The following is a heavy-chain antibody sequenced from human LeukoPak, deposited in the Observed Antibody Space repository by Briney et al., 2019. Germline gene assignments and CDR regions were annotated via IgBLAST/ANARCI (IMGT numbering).Heavy chain of an antibody. CDR3: AKNGDRGAYCTGGTCYPYFYYYMDV. D-gene: IGHD2-15*01. CDR2: ISSTGGTA. Sequence: GGSLRLSCAASGITFSSYGMSWVRQAPGKGLEWVSSISSTGGTAYYADSVKGRFTISRDNSKNTLYLQMNSLRAEDTAIYYCAKNGDRGAYCTGGTCYPYFYYYMDVWGKGTTVTI. CDR1: GITFSSYG. V-gene: IGHV3-23*01. J-gene: IGHJ6*03.